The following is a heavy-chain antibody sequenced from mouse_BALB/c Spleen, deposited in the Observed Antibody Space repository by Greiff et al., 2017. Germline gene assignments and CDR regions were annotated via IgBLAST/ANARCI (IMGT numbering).Heavy chain of an antibody. CDR2: ISSGGST. D-gene: IGHD1-1*01. CDR3: AREYYGSSSPFAY. J-gene: IGHJ3*01. Sequence: EVKLMESGGGLVKPGGSLKLSCAASGFTFSSYAMSWVRQTPEKRLEWVASISSGGSTYYPDSVKGRFTISRDNARNILYLQMSSLRSEDTAMYYCAREYYGSSSPFAYWGQGTLVTVSA. V-gene: IGHV5-6-5*01. CDR1: GFTFSSYA.